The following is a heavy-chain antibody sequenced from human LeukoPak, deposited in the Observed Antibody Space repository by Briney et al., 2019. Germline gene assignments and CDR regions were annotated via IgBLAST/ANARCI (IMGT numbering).Heavy chain of an antibody. V-gene: IGHV3-21*01. CDR2: ISSSSSYI. CDR3: ARDRDPEGYCSGGSCYSVFDY. Sequence: GGSLRLSCAASGFTFSSYSMNWVRQAPGKGLEWVSSISSSSSYIYYADSVKGRFTISRDNAKNSLYLQMNSLRAEDTAVYYCARDRDPEGYCSGGSCYSVFDYWGQGTLVTVSS. D-gene: IGHD2-15*01. CDR1: GFTFSSYS. J-gene: IGHJ4*02.